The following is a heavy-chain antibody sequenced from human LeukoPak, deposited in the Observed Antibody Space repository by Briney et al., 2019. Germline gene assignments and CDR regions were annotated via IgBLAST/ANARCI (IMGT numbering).Heavy chain of an antibody. V-gene: IGHV3-30*03. J-gene: IGHJ6*02. D-gene: IGHD1-26*01. CDR2: ISYDGSNK. CDR3: ARDREWELPYYYGMDV. CDR1: GFTFSSYG. Sequence: PGGSLRLSCAASGFTFSSYGMHWVRQAPGKGLEWVAVISYDGSNKYYADSVKGRFTISRDNSKNTLYLQMNSLRAEDTAVYYCARDREWELPYYYGMDVWGQGTTVTVSS.